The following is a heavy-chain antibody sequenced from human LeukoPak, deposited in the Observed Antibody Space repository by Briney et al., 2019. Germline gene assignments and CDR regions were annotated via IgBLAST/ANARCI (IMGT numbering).Heavy chain of an antibody. V-gene: IGHV3-30-3*01. CDR3: ARDSYSRWAHNWFDP. D-gene: IGHD2-21*01. CDR1: GFTFSSYA. J-gene: IGHJ5*02. CDR2: IPYDGSNK. Sequence: GGSLRLSCAASGFTFSSYAMHWVRQAPGKGLEWVAVIPYDGSNKYYADSVKGRFTISRDNSKNTLYLQMNSLRAEDTAVYYCARDSYSRWAHNWFDPWGQGTLVTVSS.